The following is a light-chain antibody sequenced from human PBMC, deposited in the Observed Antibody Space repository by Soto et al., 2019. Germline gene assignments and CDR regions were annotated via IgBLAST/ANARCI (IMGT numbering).Light chain of an antibody. CDR2: SAS. J-gene: IGKJ4*01. Sequence: DIQMTQSPSSVSASVGDRVTITCRASQGINKWLAWYQQKPGTAPKLLIYSASSLQSGVPSRFSGSGSGTDFTPTVSSLQPEDFATYYCQQANSFALTFGGGTKVEI. CDR3: QQANSFALT. CDR1: QGINKW. V-gene: IGKV1-12*01.